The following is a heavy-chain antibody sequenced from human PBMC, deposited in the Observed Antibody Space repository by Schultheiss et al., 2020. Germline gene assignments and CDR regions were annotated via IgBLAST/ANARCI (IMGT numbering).Heavy chain of an antibody. D-gene: IGHD6-19*01. CDR1: GFTFSDYY. J-gene: IGHJ6*02. CDR2: ISSSGSTI. V-gene: IGHV3-11*04. CDR3: ARDVGASVADIRYGMDV. Sequence: GGSLRLSCAASGFTFSDYYMSWIRQAPGKGLEWVSYISSSGSTIYYADSVKGRFTISRDNAKNSLYLQMNSLRAEDTAVYYCARDVGASVADIRYGMDVWGQGTTVTVSS.